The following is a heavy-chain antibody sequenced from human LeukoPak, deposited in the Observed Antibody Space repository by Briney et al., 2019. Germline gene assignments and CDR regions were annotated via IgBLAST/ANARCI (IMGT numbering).Heavy chain of an antibody. J-gene: IGHJ4*02. D-gene: IGHD2-15*01. CDR1: GGSISSSSYY. Sequence: PSETLSLTCTVSGGSISSSSYYWGWIRQPPGKGLEWIGSIYYSGSTYYNPSLKSRVTISVDTSKNQFSLKLSSVTAADTAVYYCARHAVCSGGSCYSPRGFDYWGQGTLVTVSS. CDR2: IYYSGST. CDR3: ARHAVCSGGSCYSPRGFDY. V-gene: IGHV4-39*01.